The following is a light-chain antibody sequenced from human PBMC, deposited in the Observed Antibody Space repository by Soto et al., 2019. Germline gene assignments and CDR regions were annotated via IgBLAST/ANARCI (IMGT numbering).Light chain of an antibody. V-gene: IGLV1-51*02. J-gene: IGLJ1*01. Sequence: QSVLTQPPSVSAAPGQKVTISCSGSSSDIGRNYVSWYQHLPGTAPKLLIYENNKRPSGIPDRLSGSKSGSSATLGITGLQTGDEADYYCGTWDSSLTTHVFGPGTKVTVL. CDR2: ENN. CDR3: GTWDSSLTTHV. CDR1: SSDIGRNY.